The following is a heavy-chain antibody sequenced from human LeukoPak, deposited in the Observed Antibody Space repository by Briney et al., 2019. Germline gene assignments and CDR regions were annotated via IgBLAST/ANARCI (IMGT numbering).Heavy chain of an antibody. D-gene: IGHD3-3*01. Sequence: PSQTLSLTCTVSGGSISSGSYYWSWIRQPAGKGLEWIGRIYTSGSTNYNPSLKSRVTISVDTSKNQFSLKLSSVTAADTAVYYCARHDFWSGYCFDYWGQGTLVTVSS. CDR2: IYTSGST. J-gene: IGHJ4*02. V-gene: IGHV4-61*02. CDR3: ARHDFWSGYCFDY. CDR1: GGSISSGSYY.